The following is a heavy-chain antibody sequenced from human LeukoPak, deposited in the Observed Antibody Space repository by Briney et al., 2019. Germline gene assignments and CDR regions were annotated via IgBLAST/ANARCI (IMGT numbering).Heavy chain of an antibody. CDR3: ARDYGDYVGYYYYYYMDV. Sequence: SETLSLTCTVSGASISSYYWSWIRQPPGKGLEWIGYIYYSGSTNYNPSLKSRVTISVDTSKNQFSLKLSSVTAADTAVYYCARDYGDYVGYYYYYYMDVWGKGTTVTVSS. CDR2: IYYSGST. J-gene: IGHJ6*03. CDR1: GASISSYY. V-gene: IGHV4-59*12. D-gene: IGHD4-17*01.